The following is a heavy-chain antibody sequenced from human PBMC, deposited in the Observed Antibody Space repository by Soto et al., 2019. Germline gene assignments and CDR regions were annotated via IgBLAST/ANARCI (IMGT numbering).Heavy chain of an antibody. Sequence: QVQLVQSGAEVKKPGASVKVSCKASGYTFTSYDINWVRQATGQGLEWMGRMNPNSGNTGSAQKFQGRVTMTRNTSISTAYMELSSLRSEDTAVYYCARGTSTYSSGWYTDFDPWGQGTLVTVSS. CDR1: GYTFTSYD. J-gene: IGHJ5*02. CDR3: ARGTSTYSSGWYTDFDP. CDR2: MNPNSGNT. D-gene: IGHD6-13*01. V-gene: IGHV1-8*01.